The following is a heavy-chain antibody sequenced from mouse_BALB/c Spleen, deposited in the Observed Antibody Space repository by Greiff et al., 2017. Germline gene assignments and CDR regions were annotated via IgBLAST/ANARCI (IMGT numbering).Heavy chain of an antibody. CDR3: ARRDYDPAWFAY. V-gene: IGHV1-80*01. CDR2: IYPGDGDT. J-gene: IGHJ3*01. Sequence: QVQLKQSGAELVRPGSSVKISCKASGYAFSSYWMNWVKQRPGQGLEWIGQIYPGDGDTNYNGKFKGKATLTADKSSSTAYMQLSSLTSEDSAVYFCARRDYDPAWFAYWGQGTLVTVSA. CDR1: GYAFSSYW. D-gene: IGHD2-4*01.